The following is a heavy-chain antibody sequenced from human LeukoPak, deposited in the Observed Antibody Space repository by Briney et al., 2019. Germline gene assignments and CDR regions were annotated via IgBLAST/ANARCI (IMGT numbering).Heavy chain of an antibody. CDR2: ISSSSSYI. V-gene: IGHV3-21*01. CDR1: GFTFSSYS. CDR3: ARGRHYYDSSGYLDYFDY. Sequence: GGSLRLSCAASGFTFSSYSMNWVRQAPGRGLGWVSSISSSSSYIYYADSVKGRFTISRDNAKNSLYLQMNSLRAEDTAVYYCARGRHYYDSSGYLDYFDYWGQGTLVTVSS. D-gene: IGHD3-22*01. J-gene: IGHJ4*02.